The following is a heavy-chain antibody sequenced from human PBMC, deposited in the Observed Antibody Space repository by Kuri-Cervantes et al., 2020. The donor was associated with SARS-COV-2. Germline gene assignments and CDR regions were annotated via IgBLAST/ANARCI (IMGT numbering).Heavy chain of an antibody. CDR2: IYPGDSDT. J-gene: IGHJ4*02. CDR3: ARRAGVHSSHHFDY. Sequence: KVSCKGSGFSFTNYWIGWVRQMPGKGLEWMGIIYPGDSDTRYSPSFQGQVTISADKSISTAYLQWSSLKASDTAMYYCARRAGVHSSHHFDYWGQGTLVTVSS. D-gene: IGHD6-19*01. V-gene: IGHV5-51*01. CDR1: GFSFTNYW.